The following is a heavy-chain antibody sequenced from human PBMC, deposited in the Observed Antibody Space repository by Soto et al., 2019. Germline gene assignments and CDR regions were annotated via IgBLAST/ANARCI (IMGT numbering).Heavy chain of an antibody. CDR2: ISGSGGST. CDR3: AKYSGDAIFGVVCCGRDV. CDR1: GVTFRSYA. J-gene: IGHJ6*02. Sequence: GGSLRLSCAASGVTFRSYAMSWVRQAPGKGLEWVSTISGSGGSTYYADYVKGRFTISRDNSKNTLYLQMNSMRAEDTAVYYCAKYSGDAIFGVVCCGRDVCGQGATVTVSS. D-gene: IGHD3-3*01. V-gene: IGHV3-23*01.